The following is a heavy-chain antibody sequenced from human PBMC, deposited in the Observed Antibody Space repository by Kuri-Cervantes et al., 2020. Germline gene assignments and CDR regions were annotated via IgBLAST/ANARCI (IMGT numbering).Heavy chain of an antibody. J-gene: IGHJ6*02. CDR3: AKQGAHTFKYYYYGMDV. CDR1: GFTFSSYA. Sequence: GESLKISCAASGFTFSSYAMSWVRQAPGKGLEWVSGITGSGGSTYYADSVKGRFTISRDNSKNTLYLQMNSLRAEDTAVYYCAKQGAHTFKYYYYGMDVWGQGTTVTVSS. CDR2: ITGSGGST. D-gene: IGHD2/OR15-2a*01. V-gene: IGHV3-23*01.